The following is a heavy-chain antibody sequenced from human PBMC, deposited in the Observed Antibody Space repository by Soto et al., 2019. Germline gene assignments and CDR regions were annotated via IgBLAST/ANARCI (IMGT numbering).Heavy chain of an antibody. Sequence: QVQLVESGGGVVQPGRSLRLSCAASGFTFNNYGMHWVRQAPGKGLEWVALISQDGSNKYYADSVKGRFTISRDNSKNTLYLQMNSLSDEDTAVYYCAKDLPAWLPSPASSRYWGQGTLVTVSS. CDR3: AKDLPAWLPSPASSRY. J-gene: IGHJ4*02. CDR2: ISQDGSNK. D-gene: IGHD3-22*01. V-gene: IGHV3-30*18. CDR1: GFTFNNYG.